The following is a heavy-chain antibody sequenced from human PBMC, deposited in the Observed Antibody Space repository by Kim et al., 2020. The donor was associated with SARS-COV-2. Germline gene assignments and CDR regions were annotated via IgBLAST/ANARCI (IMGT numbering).Heavy chain of an antibody. CDR3: AKPHGWGIAVAGTPFDP. V-gene: IGHV3-23*01. CDR2: ISGSGGST. D-gene: IGHD6-19*01. Sequence: GGSLRLSCAASGFTFSSYAMSWVRQAPGKGLEWVSAISGSGGSTYYADSVKGRFTISRDNSKNTLYLQMNSLRAEDTAVYYCAKPHGWGIAVAGTPFDPWGQGTLVTVSS. J-gene: IGHJ5*02. CDR1: GFTFSSYA.